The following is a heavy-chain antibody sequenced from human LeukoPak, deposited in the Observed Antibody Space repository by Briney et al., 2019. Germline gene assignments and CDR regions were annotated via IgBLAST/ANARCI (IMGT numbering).Heavy chain of an antibody. V-gene: IGHV3-21*01. CDR3: ARDPYSGNYGTYYYYYMDV. J-gene: IGHJ6*03. CDR2: ITSSGTYT. CDR1: GFTFSNYN. D-gene: IGHD1-26*01. Sequence: GGSLRLSCADSGFTFSNYNMNWVRQAPGKAMEWVSSITSSGTYTFYADSVRGRFTISRDSAKNSLYLQMDSLGPEDTAVYYCARDPYSGNYGTYYYYYMDVWGKGTTVTISS.